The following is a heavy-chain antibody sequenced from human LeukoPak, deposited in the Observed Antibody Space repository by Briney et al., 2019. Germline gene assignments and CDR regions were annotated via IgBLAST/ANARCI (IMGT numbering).Heavy chain of an antibody. D-gene: IGHD2-15*01. V-gene: IGHV3-23*01. CDR1: GFTFSNYW. CDR2: ISDTGNT. CDR3: AKAPVTTCRGAFCYPFDY. Sequence: GGSLRLSCAASGFTFSNYWMNWVRQAPGKGLEWVSAISDTGNTYHADSVKGRFTISRDSSKNTLFLQMNRLRPEDAAVYYCAKAPVTTCRGAFCYPFDYWGLGTLVTVSS. J-gene: IGHJ4*02.